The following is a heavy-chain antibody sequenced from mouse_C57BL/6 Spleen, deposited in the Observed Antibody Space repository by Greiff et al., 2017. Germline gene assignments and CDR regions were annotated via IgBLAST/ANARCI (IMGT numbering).Heavy chain of an antibody. D-gene: IGHD2-10*02. CDR1: GFSFTSYA. V-gene: IGHV2-9-1*01. Sequence: VQRVESGPGLVAPSQSLSITCTVSGFSFTSYAISWVRQPPGKGLEWLGVICTGGGTNYNSALKSRLSISKDNSKSQVFLKRNSLQTDDTSSYYCARMYGNLYFDYWGQGTTLTVSS. CDR3: ARMYGNLYFDY. CDR2: ICTGGGT. J-gene: IGHJ2*01.